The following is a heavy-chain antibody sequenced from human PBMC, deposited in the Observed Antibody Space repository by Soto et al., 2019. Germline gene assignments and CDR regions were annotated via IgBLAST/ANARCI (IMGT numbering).Heavy chain of an antibody. Sequence: SETLSLTCAVYGGSFSGYYWSWIRQPPGKGLEWIGEINHSGSTNYNPSLKSRVTISVDTSKNQFSLKLSSVTAADTAVYYCARTLTNYGSGSYYNPNSGMDVWGQGTTVTVSS. CDR2: INHSGST. J-gene: IGHJ6*02. CDR1: GGSFSGYY. V-gene: IGHV4-34*01. CDR3: ARTLTNYGSGSYYNPNSGMDV. D-gene: IGHD3-10*01.